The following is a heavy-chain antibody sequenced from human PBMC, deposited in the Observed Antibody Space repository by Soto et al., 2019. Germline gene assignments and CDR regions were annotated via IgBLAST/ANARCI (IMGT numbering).Heavy chain of an antibody. CDR1: GFTVDSSY. Sequence: EVQLVESGGGLVQPGGSLRLSCAASGFTVDSSYMSWVRQPPGKGLEWVSVIYGTGSTHYADSVKGRFTISRDNSKNTLYLQMNSPSVEDTAVYYCAREEELRSGLALDCWGQGALVTVSS. CDR3: AREEELRSGLALDC. J-gene: IGHJ4*02. D-gene: IGHD1-7*01. CDR2: IYGTGST. V-gene: IGHV3-66*01.